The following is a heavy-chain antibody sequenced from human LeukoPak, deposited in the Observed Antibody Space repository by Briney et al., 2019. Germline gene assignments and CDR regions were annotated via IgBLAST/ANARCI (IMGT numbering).Heavy chain of an antibody. Sequence: SGTLSLTCTVSGGSISSGGYYWSWIRQHPGKGLEWIGYIYYSGSTYYNPSLKSRVTISVDTSKNQFSLKLSSVTAADTAVYYCARDAARGLAFDIWGQGTMVTVSS. CDR1: GGSISSGGYY. J-gene: IGHJ3*02. CDR3: ARDAARGLAFDI. CDR2: IYYSGST. D-gene: IGHD3-10*01. V-gene: IGHV4-31*03.